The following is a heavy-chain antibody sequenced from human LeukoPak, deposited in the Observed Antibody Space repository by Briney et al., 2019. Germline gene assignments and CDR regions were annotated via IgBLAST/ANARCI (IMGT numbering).Heavy chain of an antibody. CDR3: ARAGYSYGLRRFDY. J-gene: IGHJ4*02. CDR1: GGSVSGTNYC. V-gene: IGHV4-39*07. CDR2: IYYSGST. Sequence: SSETLSLTCSVSGGSVSGTNYCWAWIRQPPEKGLEWIGTIYYSGSTYYNVSLKSRVTISVGTSKNQFSLNLSSVTAADTAVYYCARAGYSYGLRRFDYWGQGTLVTVSS. D-gene: IGHD5-18*01.